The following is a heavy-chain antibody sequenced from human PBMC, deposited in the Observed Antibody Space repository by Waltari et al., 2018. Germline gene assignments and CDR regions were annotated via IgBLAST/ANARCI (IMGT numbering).Heavy chain of an antibody. CDR1: GFTFTSYG. CDR3: AKYSRVQGVGPYFFDY. D-gene: IGHD1-26*01. Sequence: EVQLLESGGGLVQPGGSLRLSCAASGFTFTSYGMSWVRQAPGKGLDWVSTISGDGAYTFYAVSVEGRFTVSRDNSKNTLSLQMSSLRAEDTAIYYCAKYSRVQGVGPYFFDYWGQGTLVTVSS. CDR2: ISGDGAYT. V-gene: IGHV3-23*01. J-gene: IGHJ4*02.